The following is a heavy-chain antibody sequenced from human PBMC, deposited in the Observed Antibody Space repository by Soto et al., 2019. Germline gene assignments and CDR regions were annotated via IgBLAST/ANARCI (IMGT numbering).Heavy chain of an antibody. V-gene: IGHV4-34*01. D-gene: IGHD3-9*01. Sequence: QVQLQQWGAGLLKPSETLSLTCAVYGGSFSGYYWCWIRQPPGKGLEWIGEINHSGSTNYNPSLKSRVTISVDTSKNQFSPKLSSVTAADTAVYYCARGQRYFDWLLWAFGYWGQGTLVTVSS. CDR1: GGSFSGYY. CDR2: INHSGST. CDR3: ARGQRYFDWLLWAFGY. J-gene: IGHJ4*02.